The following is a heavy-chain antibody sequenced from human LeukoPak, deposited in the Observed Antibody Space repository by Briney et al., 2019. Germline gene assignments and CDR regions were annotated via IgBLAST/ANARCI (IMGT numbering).Heavy chain of an antibody. Sequence: SVKVSCKVSGYTLTELSMHWVRQAPGQGLEWMGGIIPIFGTANYAQKFQGRVTITADESTSTAYMELSSLRSEDTAVYYCAIPLHPIVVVPAAIDYYYYGMDVWGQGTTVTVSS. D-gene: IGHD2-2*02. CDR3: AIPLHPIVVVPAAIDYYYYGMDV. V-gene: IGHV1-69*13. CDR2: IIPIFGTA. J-gene: IGHJ6*02. CDR1: GYTLTELS.